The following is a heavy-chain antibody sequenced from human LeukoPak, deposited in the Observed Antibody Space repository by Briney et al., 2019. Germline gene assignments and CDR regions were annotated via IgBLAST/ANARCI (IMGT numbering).Heavy chain of an antibody. J-gene: IGHJ4*02. V-gene: IGHV3-7*01. CDR3: ASCHCSGGSCYLDY. D-gene: IGHD2-15*01. CDR1: GFTFSSYW. CDR2: IKQDGSEK. Sequence: PGGSLRLSCAASGFTFSSYWMSWVRQAPGRGLEWVANIKQDGSEKYYVDSVKGRFTISRDNAKISLYLQMNSLRAEDTAVYYCASCHCSGGSCYLDYWGQGTLVTVSS.